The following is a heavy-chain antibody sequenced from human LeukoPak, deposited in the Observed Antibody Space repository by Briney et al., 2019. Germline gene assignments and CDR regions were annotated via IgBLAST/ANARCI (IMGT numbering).Heavy chain of an antibody. CDR2: IIPILGIA. CDR3: ARDPSIAAAGDSFDY. V-gene: IGHV1-69*04. D-gene: IGHD6-13*01. CDR1: GGTFSSYA. J-gene: IGHJ4*02. Sequence: AASVKASCKASGGTFSSYAISWVRQAPGQGLEWMGRIIPILGIANYAQKFQGRVTITADKSTSTAYMELSSLRSEDTAVYYCARDPSIAAAGDSFDYWGQGTLVTVSS.